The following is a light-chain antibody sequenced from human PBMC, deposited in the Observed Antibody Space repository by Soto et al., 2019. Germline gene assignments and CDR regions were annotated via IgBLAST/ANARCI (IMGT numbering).Light chain of an antibody. CDR3: QQYGASPLT. CDR1: QSIGSS. V-gene: IGKV3-20*01. Sequence: EIVVTQSPCSLSVPLGERATLSCRASQSIGSSLVWYQQKPGQAPRLLVYGASSMDTDIPDRFSGSGSGTDFTLTISRLEPEDFAVYSCQQYGASPLTFGGGTKVDVK. CDR2: GAS. J-gene: IGKJ4*01.